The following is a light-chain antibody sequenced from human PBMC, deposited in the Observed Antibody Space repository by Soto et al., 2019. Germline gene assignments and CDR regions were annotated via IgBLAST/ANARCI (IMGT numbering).Light chain of an antibody. Sequence: QSVLTQSPSVSGAPGQRVTISCTGSSSNIGAGYDVHWYQQLPGTAPKLLIFANINRPSGVPDRFSGSNSGNAASLTISGLQPEDEADYFCCSFVDSDTVLFGGGTKLTVL. V-gene: IGLV1-40*01. CDR2: ANI. J-gene: IGLJ3*02. CDR1: SSNIGAGYD. CDR3: CSFVDSDTVL.